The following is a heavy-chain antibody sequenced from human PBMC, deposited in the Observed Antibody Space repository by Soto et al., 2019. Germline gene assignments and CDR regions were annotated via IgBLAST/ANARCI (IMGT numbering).Heavy chain of an antibody. V-gene: IGHV5-10-1*01. CDR3: ARSPRTVTDYGMDV. CDR1: GYSFISYW. D-gene: IGHD4-17*01. J-gene: IGHJ6*02. Sequence: GESLKISCKGSGYSFISYWISWVRQMPGKGLEWMGRIDPSDSYTNYSPSFQGHVTISADKSISTAYLQWSSLKASDTAMYYCARSPRTVTDYGMDVWGQGTMVTVSS. CDR2: IDPSDSYT.